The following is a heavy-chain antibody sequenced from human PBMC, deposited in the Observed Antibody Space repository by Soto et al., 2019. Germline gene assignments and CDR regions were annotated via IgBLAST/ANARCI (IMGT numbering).Heavy chain of an antibody. J-gene: IGHJ3*02. CDR3: AKDVRDSSAFDAFDI. CDR2: ISGSGGRT. D-gene: IGHD3-22*01. CDR1: GFTFSTYA. V-gene: IGHV3-23*01. Sequence: GGSLRLSCAPAGFTFSTYAMSWVRQAPGKGLDGGSAISGSGGRTYYADSVKVRFTISRDNSKNTLYLQMNSLRAEDTAVYYCAKDVRDSSAFDAFDIWRPGTMVTVSS.